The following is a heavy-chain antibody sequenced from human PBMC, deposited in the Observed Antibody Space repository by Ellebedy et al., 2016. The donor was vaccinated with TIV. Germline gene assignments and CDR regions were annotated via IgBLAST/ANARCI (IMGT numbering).Heavy chain of an antibody. J-gene: IGHJ4*02. CDR1: GYTFTGYY. V-gene: IGHV1-2*02. D-gene: IGHD1-14*01. CDR3: VRDLTNPLKGDY. CDR2: INPNNGDT. Sequence: AASVKVSCKASGYTFTGYYIHWVRQAPGQGLEWMAWINPNNGDTAFAQSLQGRVTITTDTSISTAYMELNSLTSDDTAVYYCVRDLTNPLKGDYWGQGTLVTVSS.